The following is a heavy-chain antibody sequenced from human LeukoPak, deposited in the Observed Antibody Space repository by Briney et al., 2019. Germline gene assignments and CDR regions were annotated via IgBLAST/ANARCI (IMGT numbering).Heavy chain of an antibody. CDR3: VKEGIDYTNFYNYYYMDV. Sequence: GGSLRLSCTASEFTFSTHWMTWVRKAPGKGLEWVANIKRQGTEKYYVDSVKGRFTISRDNAKNSLYLHMNSVRSEDTAVYFCVKEGIDYTNFYNYYYMDVWGKGTTVTVSS. CDR2: IKRQGTEK. CDR1: EFTFSTHW. D-gene: IGHD4-11*01. J-gene: IGHJ6*03. V-gene: IGHV3-7*01.